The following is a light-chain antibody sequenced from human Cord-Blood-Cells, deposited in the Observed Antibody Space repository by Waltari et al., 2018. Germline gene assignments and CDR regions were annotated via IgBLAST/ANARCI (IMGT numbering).Light chain of an antibody. J-gene: IGKJ4*01. CDR3: QQYNNWPPAVT. CDR2: GAS. CDR1: QSVSSN. V-gene: IGKV3-15*01. Sequence: EIVMTQSPATLSVSPGERATLSCRASQSVSSNLAWYQQKPGQAPRPLIYGASTRATGIPARFSGSGSGTEFTLTISSLQSEDFAVDYCQQYNNWPPAVTVGGGTKVEIK.